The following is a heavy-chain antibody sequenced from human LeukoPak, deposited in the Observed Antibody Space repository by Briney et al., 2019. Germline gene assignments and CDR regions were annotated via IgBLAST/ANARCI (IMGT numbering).Heavy chain of an antibody. Sequence: SETLSLTCTVSGGSISSYYWSWIRQPPGKGLEWIGYIYYSGSTNYNPSLKSRVTISVDASKNQFSLKLSSVTAADTAVYYCARDRRSEDFWSGLDYWGQGTLVTVSS. D-gene: IGHD3-3*01. CDR3: ARDRRSEDFWSGLDY. CDR2: IYYSGST. V-gene: IGHV4-59*01. CDR1: GGSISSYY. J-gene: IGHJ4*02.